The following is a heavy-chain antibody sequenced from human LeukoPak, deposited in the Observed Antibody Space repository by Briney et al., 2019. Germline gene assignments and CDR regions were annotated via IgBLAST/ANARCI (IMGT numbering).Heavy chain of an antibody. Sequence: SETLSLTCAVYGGPFSGYYWSWIRQPPGKGLEWIGEINHSGSTNYNPSLKSRVTISVDTSKNQFSLRLSSVTAADTAVYYCARTRSSDSGGYRWFDPWGQGTLVTVSS. D-gene: IGHD3-22*01. V-gene: IGHV4-34*01. CDR1: GGPFSGYY. J-gene: IGHJ5*02. CDR3: ARTRSSDSGGYRWFDP. CDR2: INHSGST.